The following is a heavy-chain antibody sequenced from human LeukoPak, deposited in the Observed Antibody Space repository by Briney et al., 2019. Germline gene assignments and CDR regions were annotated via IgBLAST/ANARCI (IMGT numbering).Heavy chain of an antibody. D-gene: IGHD2-8*01. V-gene: IGHV4-34*01. CDR2: INHSGST. Sequence: SETLSLTCAVYGGSFSGYYWSWIRQPPGKGLEWIGEINHSGSTNYNPSLKSRVTISVDTSKNQFSLKLSSVTAADTAVYYCARGLRTNGVCYRRHYYYGMDVWGQGTTVTVSS. CDR1: GGSFSGYY. CDR3: ARGLRTNGVCYRRHYYYGMDV. J-gene: IGHJ6*02.